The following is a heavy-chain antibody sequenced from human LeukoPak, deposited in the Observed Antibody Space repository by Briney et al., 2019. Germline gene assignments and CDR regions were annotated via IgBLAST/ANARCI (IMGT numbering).Heavy chain of an antibody. CDR3: AKEVVAVAGINYYYYMDV. CDR2: IKQDGSEK. V-gene: IGHV3-7*03. Sequence: PGGSLRLSCAASGFTFSSYWMSWVRQAPGKGLEWVANIKQDGSEKYYVDSVKGRFTISRDNAKNSLYLQMNSLRAEDTALYYCAKEVVAVAGINYYYYMDVWGKGTTVTISS. J-gene: IGHJ6*03. CDR1: GFTFSSYW. D-gene: IGHD6-19*01.